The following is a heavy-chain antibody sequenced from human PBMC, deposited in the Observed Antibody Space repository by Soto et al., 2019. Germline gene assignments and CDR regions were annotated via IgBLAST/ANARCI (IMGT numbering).Heavy chain of an antibody. J-gene: IGHJ6*02. CDR3: ARDDHIVVVPTSLGAMDV. Sequence: QVQLQESGPGLVKPSETLSLTCAVYGGSISSNKWWSWVRQPPGKGLEWIGEIYHSGSTNYNPSLKSRVTISLDKSKNQFSLKLTSVTAADSAVYYCARDDHIVVVPTSLGAMDVWGQGTSVNVSS. CDR2: IYHSGST. V-gene: IGHV4-4*02. CDR1: GGSISSNKW. D-gene: IGHD2-2*01.